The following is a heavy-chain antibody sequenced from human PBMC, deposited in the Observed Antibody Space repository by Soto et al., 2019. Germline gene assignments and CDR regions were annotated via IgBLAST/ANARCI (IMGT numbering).Heavy chain of an antibody. CDR3: VKDFSGYTHGVRACEI. V-gene: IGHV3-9*01. CDR2: INWNSRTI. Sequence: EVQLVESGGGFVQPGSSLTLACATSGFTFQNFAMHWVRQAPGKGLIWVSSINWNSRTILYADSVKDRFTISRDNATSSLYLQMNSLRVEDTAVYYCVKDFSGYTHGVRACEIWVQGTMVTVAS. J-gene: IGHJ3*02. D-gene: IGHD5-18*01. CDR1: GFTFQNFA.